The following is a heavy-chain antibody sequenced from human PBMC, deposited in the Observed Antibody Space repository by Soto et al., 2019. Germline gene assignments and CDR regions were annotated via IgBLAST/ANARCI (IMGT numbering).Heavy chain of an antibody. CDR2: IIPILGIA. D-gene: IGHD2-15*01. CDR1: GGTFSSYT. Sequence: VKVSCKASGGTFSSYTISWVRQAPGQGLEWMGRIIPILGIANYAQKFQGRVTITADKSTSTAYMELSSLRSEDTAVYYCGSLAWEGGGRIDYWGQGTLVTVSS. J-gene: IGHJ4*02. V-gene: IGHV1-69*02. CDR3: GSLAWEGGGRIDY.